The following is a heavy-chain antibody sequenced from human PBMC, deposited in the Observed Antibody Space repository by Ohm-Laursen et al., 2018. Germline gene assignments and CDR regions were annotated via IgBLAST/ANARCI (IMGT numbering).Heavy chain of an antibody. CDR1: GFSLSTSGMC. Sequence: TQTLTLTCTFSGFSLSTSGMCVSWIRQPPGKALEWLARIDWDDDKYYSTSLKTRLTISKDTSKNQVVLTMTNMDPVDTATYYCARTQGAGSHYGMDVWGQGTTVTVSS. D-gene: IGHD3-10*01. V-gene: IGHV2-70*11. CDR3: ARTQGAGSHYGMDV. CDR2: IDWDDDK. J-gene: IGHJ6*02.